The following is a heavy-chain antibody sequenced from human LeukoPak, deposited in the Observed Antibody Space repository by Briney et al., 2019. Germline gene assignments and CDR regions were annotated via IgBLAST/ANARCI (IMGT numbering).Heavy chain of an antibody. Sequence: GGSLRLSCAASEFTFSTYAMNWVRQAPGKGLEWVSGLSGNGGITCYADSVRGRFTISRDNTKNTLYLEMKSLRGEDTAIYYCAKSSGPGGYYYYGVDVWGQGTTVTVSS. D-gene: IGHD3-22*01. CDR1: EFTFSTYA. CDR2: LSGNGGIT. V-gene: IGHV3-23*01. CDR3: AKSSGPGGYYYYGVDV. J-gene: IGHJ6*02.